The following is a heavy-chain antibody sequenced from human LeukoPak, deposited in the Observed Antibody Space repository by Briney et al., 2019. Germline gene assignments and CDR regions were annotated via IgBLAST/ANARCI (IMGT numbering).Heavy chain of an antibody. CDR1: GFTLSSFG. CDR3: AKDLSFSTSSLDY. CDR2: ISHDGSNK. V-gene: IGHV3-30*18. Sequence: GGSLRLSCEASGFTLSSFGMHWVRQAPGKGLEWVAVISHDGSNKYYADSVKGRFTISRDNSKNTPYLQMNSLRAEDTAVYYCAKDLSFSTSSLDYWGQGTLVTVSS. J-gene: IGHJ4*02. D-gene: IGHD6-6*01.